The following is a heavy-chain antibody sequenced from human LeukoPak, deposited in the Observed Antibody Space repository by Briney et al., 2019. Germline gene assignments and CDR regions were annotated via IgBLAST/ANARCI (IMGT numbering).Heavy chain of an antibody. Sequence: PSETLSLTCTVSGGSISSGSYYWSWIRQPAGKGLEWNGRIYTSGSTNYNPSLKSRVTISVDTSKNQFSLKLSSVTAADTAVYYCARDRGVLRFLEWLSPFDPWGQGTLVTVSS. J-gene: IGHJ5*02. V-gene: IGHV4-61*02. CDR2: IYTSGST. CDR3: ARDRGVLRFLEWLSPFDP. CDR1: GGSISSGSYY. D-gene: IGHD3-3*01.